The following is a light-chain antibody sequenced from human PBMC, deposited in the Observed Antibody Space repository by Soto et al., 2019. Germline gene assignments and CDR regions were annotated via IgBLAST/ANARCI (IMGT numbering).Light chain of an antibody. CDR2: GAS. CDR3: QQSYSTSVT. Sequence: DIQMTQSPSSLSASVGDRVTITCRASQSISSYLNWYQQKPGKAPELLIYGASSLQSGVPSRFSGSGSGTDFTLTISTLQPEDFATYYCQQSYSTSVTFGQGTKLKIK. J-gene: IGKJ2*01. V-gene: IGKV1-39*01. CDR1: QSISSY.